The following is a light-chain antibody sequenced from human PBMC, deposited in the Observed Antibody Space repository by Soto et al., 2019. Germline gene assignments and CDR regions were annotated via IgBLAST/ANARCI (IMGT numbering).Light chain of an antibody. CDR2: DVS. J-gene: IGLJ1*01. Sequence: QSALTQPASVSGSPGQSITISCTGTSSDVGGYNYVSWYQQHPGKAPKLMIYDVSNRPSGVSNRFSGSKSGNTASLTISGLQAEDEADYYCGSYGVFGTGTKVTVL. V-gene: IGLV2-14*01. CDR1: SSDVGGYNY. CDR3: GSYGV.